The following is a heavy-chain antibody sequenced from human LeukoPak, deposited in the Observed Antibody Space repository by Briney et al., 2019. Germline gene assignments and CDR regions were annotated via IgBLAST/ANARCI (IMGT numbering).Heavy chain of an antibody. CDR3: ARGHRADGYSYGPYYFDY. V-gene: IGHV3-53*01. Sequence: GGSLRLSCAASGFIVSSNYMSWVRQAPGKGLEWVSVINSGGSTYHADSVRGRFTISRDNSKNTLYLQMNSLRAEDTAVYYCARGHRADGYSYGPYYFDYWGQGTLVTVSS. J-gene: IGHJ4*02. CDR1: GFIVSSNY. CDR2: INSGGST. D-gene: IGHD5-24*01.